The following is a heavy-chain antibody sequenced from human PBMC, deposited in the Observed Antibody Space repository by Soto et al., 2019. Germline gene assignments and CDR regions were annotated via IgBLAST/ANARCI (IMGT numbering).Heavy chain of an antibody. V-gene: IGHV3-21*01. CDR3: ATVYFSWYFWFDP. Sequence: GGSLRLSCAASEFTFSSYSMNWVRQSPGKGLEWVSSISSSSSYIYYADSVKGRFTISRDNAKNSLYLQMNSLRAQDTAVYYWATVYFSWYFWFDPWGQGTLVTVS. D-gene: IGHD6-13*01. J-gene: IGHJ5*02. CDR2: ISSSSSYI. CDR1: EFTFSSYS.